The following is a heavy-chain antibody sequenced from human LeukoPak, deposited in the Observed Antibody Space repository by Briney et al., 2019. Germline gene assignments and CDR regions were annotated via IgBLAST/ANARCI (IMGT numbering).Heavy chain of an antibody. D-gene: IGHD5-24*01. Sequence: SETLSLTCTVSGGSISSSSYYWGWIRQPPGKGLEWIGSIYYSGSTYYNPSLKSRVTISVDASKNQFSLKLSSVTAADTAVYYCASEEKRWLQVNYFDYWGQGTLVTVSS. CDR2: IYYSGST. V-gene: IGHV4-39*01. J-gene: IGHJ4*02. CDR1: GGSISSSSYY. CDR3: ASEEKRWLQVNYFDY.